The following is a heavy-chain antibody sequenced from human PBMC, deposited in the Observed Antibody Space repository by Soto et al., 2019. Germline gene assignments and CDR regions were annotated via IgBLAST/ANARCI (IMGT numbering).Heavy chain of an antibody. CDR2: IDAGNGNT. D-gene: IGHD3-22*01. V-gene: IGHV1-3*01. J-gene: IGHJ6*02. CDR1: GYTFTSYA. Sequence: ASVKVSCKASGYTFTSYAMHWVRQAPGQRLEWMGWIDAGNGNTKYSQKFQGRVTITRDTSASTAYMELSSLRSEDTAVYYCARATTYYYDSSGYYSRDYYYGMDVWGQGTTVTVSS. CDR3: ARATTYYYDSSGYYSRDYYYGMDV.